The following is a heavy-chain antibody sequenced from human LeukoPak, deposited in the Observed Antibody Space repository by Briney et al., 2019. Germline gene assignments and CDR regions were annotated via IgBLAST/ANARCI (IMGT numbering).Heavy chain of an antibody. CDR1: GFTFSSYA. V-gene: IGHV3-23*01. Sequence: GGSLRLSCAASGFTFSSYAMSWVRQAPGKGLEWVSAISGSGGSTYYADSVKGRFTISRDNSKNTLYLQMNSLRAEDTAVYYCAKGGPSTGPSYYYYYMDVWGKGTTVTISS. J-gene: IGHJ6*03. CDR2: ISGSGGST. CDR3: AKGGPSTGPSYYYYYMDV. D-gene: IGHD5/OR15-5a*01.